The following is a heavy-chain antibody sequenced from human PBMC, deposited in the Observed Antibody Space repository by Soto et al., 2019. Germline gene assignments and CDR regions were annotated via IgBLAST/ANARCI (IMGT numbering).Heavy chain of an antibody. J-gene: IGHJ6*02. CDR1: GFTFSSYA. D-gene: IGHD6-13*01. Sequence: PGGSLRLSCAASGFTFSSYAMHWVRQAPGKGLEWVAVISYDGSNKYYADSVKGRFTISRDNSKNTLYLQMNSLRAEDTAVYYCARGHIAGAGYYYYGMDVWGQGTTVTVSS. CDR3: ARGHIAGAGYYYYGMDV. CDR2: ISYDGSNK. V-gene: IGHV3-30-3*01.